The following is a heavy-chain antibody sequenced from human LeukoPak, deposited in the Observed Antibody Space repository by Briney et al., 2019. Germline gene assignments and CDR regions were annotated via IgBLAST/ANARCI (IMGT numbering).Heavy chain of an antibody. CDR1: GYTFTSYY. V-gene: IGHV1-46*01. J-gene: IGHJ5*02. CDR3: ARRQTGISGSYSNWFDP. Sequence: ASVKVSCKASGYTFTSYYMHWVRQAPGQGLEWMGIINPSGGSTSYAQNFQGRVTMTRDTSTSTVYMELTSLRSEDTAVYYCARRQTGISGSYSNWFDPWGQGTLVTVSS. CDR2: INPSGGST. D-gene: IGHD1-26*01.